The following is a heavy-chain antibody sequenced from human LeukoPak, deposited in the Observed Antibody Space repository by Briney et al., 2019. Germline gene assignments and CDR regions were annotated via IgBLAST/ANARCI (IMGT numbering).Heavy chain of an antibody. V-gene: IGHV3-30*18. J-gene: IGHJ4*02. Sequence: PGRSLRLSCAASGFTFSSYGMHWVRQAPGKGLEWVAVISYDGSNKYYADSVKGRFTISRDNSKNTLYLQMNSLRAEDTAVYYCAKDGVYYYGSGYYFDYWGQGTLVTVSS. CDR1: GFTFSSYG. D-gene: IGHD3-10*01. CDR2: ISYDGSNK. CDR3: AKDGVYYYGSGYYFDY.